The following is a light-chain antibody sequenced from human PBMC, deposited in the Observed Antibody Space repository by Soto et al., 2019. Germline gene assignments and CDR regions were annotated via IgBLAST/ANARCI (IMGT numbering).Light chain of an antibody. V-gene: IGKV1-6*01. CDR1: QGIRAD. J-gene: IGKJ1*01. Sequence: SQMTQSPTSLSASVGDRVTITCRASQGIRADLAWYQQKPGKAPQLLIYAASTLQSGVPPRFSGSGSGTDFSLTISSLQPEDYATYYCLQDYNFPRTFGQGTKA. CDR3: LQDYNFPRT. CDR2: AAS.